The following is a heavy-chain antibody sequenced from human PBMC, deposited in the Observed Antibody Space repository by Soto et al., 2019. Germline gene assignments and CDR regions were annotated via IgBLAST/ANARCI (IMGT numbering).Heavy chain of an antibody. CDR3: ARDLSIAAAGSENYYYYYGMDV. CDR2: ISAYNGNT. J-gene: IGHJ6*02. Sequence: ASVKVSCKASGYTFTSYGISWVRQAPGQGLEGMGWISAYNGNTNYAQKLQGRVTMTTDTSTSTAYMELSSLRSEDTAVYYCARDLSIAAAGSENYYYYYGMDVWGQGTTVTVSS. D-gene: IGHD6-13*01. CDR1: GYTFTSYG. V-gene: IGHV1-18*01.